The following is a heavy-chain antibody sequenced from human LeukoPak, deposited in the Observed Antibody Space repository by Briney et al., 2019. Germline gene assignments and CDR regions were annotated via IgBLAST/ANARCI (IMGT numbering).Heavy chain of an antibody. V-gene: IGHV4-61*02. D-gene: IGHD3-22*01. CDR3: ARVTTGGYYNY. CDR2: IYTSGST. CDR1: GGSISSGSYY. Sequence: SETLSLTCSVSGGSISSGSYYWSWIRQPAGKELEWIGRIYTSGSTNYNPSLKSRVTMSFDASNNQFSLRLSSVTAADTAVYYCARVTTGGYYNYWGQGTLVTVSS. J-gene: IGHJ4*02.